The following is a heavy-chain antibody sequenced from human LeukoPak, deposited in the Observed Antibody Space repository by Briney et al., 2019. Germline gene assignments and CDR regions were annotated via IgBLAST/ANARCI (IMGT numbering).Heavy chain of an antibody. J-gene: IGHJ3*02. CDR1: GFTFSNYD. Sequence: GGSLRLSCAASGFTFSNYDMHWVRQAPGKGLEWVAVISYDGSNKYYADSVKGRFTISRDNAKNSLSLQMNSLRADDAAVYYCARASSKQLAGYLPDGFDIWGQGTMVTVSS. CDR2: ISYDGSNK. D-gene: IGHD3-9*01. CDR3: ARASSKQLAGYLPDGFDI. V-gene: IGHV3-30*03.